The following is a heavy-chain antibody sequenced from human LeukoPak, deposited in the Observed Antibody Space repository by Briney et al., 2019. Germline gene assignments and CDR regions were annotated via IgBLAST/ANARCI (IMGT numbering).Heavy chain of an antibody. CDR3: ARSDEGDYGDYSGMDV. V-gene: IGHV1-69*13. CDR2: IIPIFGTA. D-gene: IGHD4-17*01. J-gene: IGHJ6*02. Sequence: GASVKVSCKASGGTFSSYAISWVRQAPGQGLEWMGGIIPIFGTANYAQKFQGRVTITADESTSTAYMELSSLRSEDTAVYYCARSDEGDYGDYSGMDVWGQGTTVTVSS. CDR1: GGTFSSYA.